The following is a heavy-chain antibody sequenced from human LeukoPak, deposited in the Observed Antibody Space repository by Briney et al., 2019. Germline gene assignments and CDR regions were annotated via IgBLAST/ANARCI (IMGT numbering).Heavy chain of an antibody. CDR1: GYTFSGYY. Sequence: GASVKVSCKGSGYTFSGYYMHWVRQAPGQGLEWMGWINPNTGRTNYAQNFQGRVTMTSDTSISTAYMELNSLRSDDTAVYYCARGTYYDSSGYSGVRLFDYWGQGTLLTVSS. V-gene: IGHV1-2*02. D-gene: IGHD3-22*01. CDR3: ARGTYYDSSGYSGVRLFDY. CDR2: INPNTGRT. J-gene: IGHJ4*02.